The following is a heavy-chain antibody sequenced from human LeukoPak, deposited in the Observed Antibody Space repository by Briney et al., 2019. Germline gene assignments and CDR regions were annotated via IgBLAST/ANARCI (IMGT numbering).Heavy chain of an antibody. CDR1: GYTFTGYY. V-gene: IGHV1-2*02. CDR2: INPNSGGT. CDR3: ARGGKGAYYDSSGYLSLDY. J-gene: IGHJ4*02. Sequence: GASVKVSCKASGYTFTGYYMHWVRQAPGQGLEWMGWINPNSGGTNYAQKFQGRVTMTRDTSISTAYMELSRLRSDDTAVYYCARGGKGAYYDSSGYLSLDYWGQGTLVTVSS. D-gene: IGHD3-22*01.